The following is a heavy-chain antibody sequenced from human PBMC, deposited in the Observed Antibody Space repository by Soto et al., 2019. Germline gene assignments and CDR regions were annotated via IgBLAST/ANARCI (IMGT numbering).Heavy chain of an antibody. V-gene: IGHV3-33*01. CDR1: GFTFSSYG. D-gene: IGHD1-7*01. CDR2: IWYDGSNK. Sequence: GGSLRLSCAASGFTFSSYGMHWVRQAPGKGLEWVAVIWYDGSNKYYADSVKGRFTISRDNSKNTLYLQMNSLRAEDTAVYYCARVFPESNWNYERYYYYGMDVWGQGTTVTVSS. CDR3: ARVFPESNWNYERYYYYGMDV. J-gene: IGHJ6*02.